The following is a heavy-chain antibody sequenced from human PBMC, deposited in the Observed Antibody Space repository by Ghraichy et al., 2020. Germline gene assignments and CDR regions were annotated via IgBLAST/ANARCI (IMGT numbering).Heavy chain of an antibody. J-gene: IGHJ4*02. CDR2: IYSGGST. D-gene: IGHD2-2*01. Sequence: GGSLRLSCAASGFTVSSNYMSWVRQAPGKGLEWVSVIYSGGSTYYADSVKGRFTISRDNSKNTLYLQMNSLRAEDTAVYYCASEVVVVRDRRKDYWGQGTLVTVSS. CDR1: GFTVSSNY. V-gene: IGHV3-53*01. CDR3: ASEVVVVRDRRKDY.